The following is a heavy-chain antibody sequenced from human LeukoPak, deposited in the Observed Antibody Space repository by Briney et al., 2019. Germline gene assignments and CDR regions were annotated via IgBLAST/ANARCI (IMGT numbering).Heavy chain of an antibody. CDR1: GVSMSNHS. J-gene: IGHJ4*02. D-gene: IGHD6-13*01. CDR2: IYGSETT. V-gene: IGHV4-59*11. CDR3: ASRPGGSTWYGVFDF. Sequence: PSETLSLTCTVSGVSMSNHSWSWIRPPPGKGLGWIGYIYGSETTNYNPSLKSRVTMSVDSSKNQFSLNLSSVTAADTALYYCASRPGGSTWYGVFDFWSRGTLVTVSS.